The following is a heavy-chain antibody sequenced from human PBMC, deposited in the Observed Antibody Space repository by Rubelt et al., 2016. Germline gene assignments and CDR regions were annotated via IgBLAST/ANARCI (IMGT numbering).Heavy chain of an antibody. Sequence: QVQLQQWGAGLLKPSETLSLTCAVYGGSFSGYYWSWIRQPPGKGLEWIGEINPSGSTKYNPSRKSRVTIAVDTAMCQFSRKVSSVTAADTAGDYCARGRGRAAARRWRYFDYWGQGTLVTVSS. J-gene: IGHJ4*02. CDR3: ARGRGRAAARRWRYFDY. D-gene: IGHD6-6*01. CDR2: INPSGST. V-gene: IGHV4-34*01. CDR1: GGSFSGYY.